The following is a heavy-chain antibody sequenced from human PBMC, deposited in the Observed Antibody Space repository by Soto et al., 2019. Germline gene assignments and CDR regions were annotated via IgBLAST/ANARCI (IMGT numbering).Heavy chain of an antibody. CDR2: IGSGGGT. CDR3: ARGSHGEHDY. J-gene: IGHJ4*02. V-gene: IGHV3-23*01. D-gene: IGHD4-17*01. CDR1: GFTLSSYA. Sequence: PGGSLRLSCAASGFTLSSYAMSWVRQAPGRGLEWVSAIGSGGGTYYPDSLKGRFAISRDISKNTLYLQMNSLRVEDTAVYYCARGSHGEHDYWGQGTLVTVSS.